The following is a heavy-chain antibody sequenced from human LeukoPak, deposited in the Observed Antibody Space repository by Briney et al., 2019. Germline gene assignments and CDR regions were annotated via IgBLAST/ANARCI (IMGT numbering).Heavy chain of an antibody. CDR1: GFTFNTYA. CDR2: ISGSGGGT. D-gene: IGHD2-2*01. Sequence: GGSLRLSCAASGFTFNTYAMSWVRQAPGKGREWVSTISGSGGGTYYADSVKGRFTISRDNSKNMLFLQMNSLRAEDTAVYYCAKGRDSTSCYDNWGQGTLVTVSS. V-gene: IGHV3-23*01. J-gene: IGHJ4*02. CDR3: AKGRDSTSCYDN.